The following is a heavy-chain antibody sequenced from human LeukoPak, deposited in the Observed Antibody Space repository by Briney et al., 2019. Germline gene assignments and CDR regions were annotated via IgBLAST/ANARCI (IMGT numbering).Heavy chain of an antibody. D-gene: IGHD1-7*01. CDR2: VYTSGST. CDR1: GGSFSGYY. V-gene: IGHV4-59*10. Sequence: SETLSLTCAVYGGSFSGYYWSWIRQPPGKGLEWIGRVYTSGSTHYNPSLKTRLTMSVDTSKNQFSLKLTSVTAADTAVYYCARLITGTTTAIDIWGQGTMVTVSS. CDR3: ARLITGTTTAIDI. J-gene: IGHJ3*02.